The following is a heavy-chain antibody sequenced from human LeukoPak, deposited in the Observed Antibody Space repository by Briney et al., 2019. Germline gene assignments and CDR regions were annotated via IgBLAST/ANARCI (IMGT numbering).Heavy chain of an antibody. Sequence: SETLSLTCTVSGGSISSSNYYWGWIRQPPGKGLEWIGYIYYSGSTNYNPSLKSRVTISVDTPKNQFSLKLSSVTAADTAVYYCARQQLSQLYYFDYWGQGTLVTVSS. D-gene: IGHD6-13*01. J-gene: IGHJ4*02. CDR2: IYYSGST. CDR3: ARQQLSQLYYFDY. V-gene: IGHV4-61*05. CDR1: GGSISSSNYY.